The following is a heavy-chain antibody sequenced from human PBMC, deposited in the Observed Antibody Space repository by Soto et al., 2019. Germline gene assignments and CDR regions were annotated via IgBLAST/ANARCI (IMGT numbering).Heavy chain of an antibody. CDR2: IGTAVDT. Sequence: PGGSLSLSCAASGFTFSSYDMHWVRQATGKGLEWVSAIGTAVDTYYPGSVKGRFTISRENAKNSLYLQMNSLRAGDTAVYYCARAPGIAAVYRPENWYFDLWGRGTLVTVSS. CDR1: GFTFSSYD. V-gene: IGHV3-13*01. D-gene: IGHD6-13*01. J-gene: IGHJ2*01. CDR3: ARAPGIAAVYRPENWYFDL.